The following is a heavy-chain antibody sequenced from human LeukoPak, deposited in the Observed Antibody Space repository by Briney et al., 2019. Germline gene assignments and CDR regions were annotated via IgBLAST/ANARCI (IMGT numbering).Heavy chain of an antibody. J-gene: IGHJ6*02. CDR1: GGTFSSYA. CDR2: IIPILGTT. V-gene: IGHV1-69*13. CDR3: ATVPYITMAEGVDYYGMDV. D-gene: IGHD3-10*01. Sequence: ASVKVSCKASGGTFSSYAISWVRQAPGQGLEWVGGIIPILGTTNYAQRFQGRVTITADESTSTAYMELSSLRSEDTAVYYCATVPYITMAEGVDYYGMDVWGQGTTVTVSS.